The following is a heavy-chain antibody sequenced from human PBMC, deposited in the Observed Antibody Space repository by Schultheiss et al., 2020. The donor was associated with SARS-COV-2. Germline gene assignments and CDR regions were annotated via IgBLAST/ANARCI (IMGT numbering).Heavy chain of an antibody. Sequence: SQTLSLTCTVSGGSISSGSYYWSWIRQPPGKGLEWIGEINHSGSTNYNPSLKSRVTISVDTSKNQFSLKLSSVTAADTAVYYCARLGTLSGSIAAWGQGTLVTVSS. D-gene: IGHD1-26*01. CDR1: GGSISSGSYY. CDR3: ARLGTLSGSIAA. J-gene: IGHJ5*02. V-gene: IGHV4-39*07. CDR2: INHSGST.